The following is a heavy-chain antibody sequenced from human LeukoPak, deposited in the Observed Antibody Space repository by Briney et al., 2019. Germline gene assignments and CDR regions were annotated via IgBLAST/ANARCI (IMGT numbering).Heavy chain of an antibody. Sequence: GESLKISCKGSGYSFTSYWIGWVRQMPGKGLEWMGIFYPGDSDTRYSPSFQGQVTISADKFISTAYLQWSSLKASDTAMYYCARQELLWFGGLNWFDPWGQGTLVTVSS. D-gene: IGHD3-10*01. V-gene: IGHV5-51*01. CDR2: FYPGDSDT. J-gene: IGHJ5*02. CDR3: ARQELLWFGGLNWFDP. CDR1: GYSFTSYW.